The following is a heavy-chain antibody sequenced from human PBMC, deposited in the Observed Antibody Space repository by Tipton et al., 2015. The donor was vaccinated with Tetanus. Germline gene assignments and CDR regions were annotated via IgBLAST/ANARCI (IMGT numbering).Heavy chain of an antibody. CDR1: GGSMSTYY. CDR3: ARGGRDAYNNPLGAFDV. J-gene: IGHJ3*01. CDR2: VYYTGST. V-gene: IGHV4-59*01. Sequence: GLVKPSETLSLTCTVSGGSMSTYYWSWIRQPPGKGLEWIGYVYYTGSTDYNPSLKSRVTISVDTSKSQFSLRLTSVTAADTAVYYCARGGRDAYNNPLGAFDVWGQGTIVTVSS. D-gene: IGHD5-24*01.